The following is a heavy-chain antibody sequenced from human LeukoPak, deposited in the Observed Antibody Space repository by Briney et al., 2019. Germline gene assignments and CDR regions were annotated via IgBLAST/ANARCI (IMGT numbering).Heavy chain of an antibody. CDR2: ISDSGGST. D-gene: IGHD3-22*01. Sequence: GGSLRLSCAVSGITLSNYGMIWVRQAPGKGLEWVAGISDSGGSTNYAGSVKGRFTISRDNPKNTLYLQMNSLRAEDTAVYFCARRGVVIRVILVGFHKEAFYFDSWGQGALVTVSS. CDR1: GITLSNYG. CDR3: ARRGVVIRVILVGFHKEAFYFDS. V-gene: IGHV3-23*01. J-gene: IGHJ4*02.